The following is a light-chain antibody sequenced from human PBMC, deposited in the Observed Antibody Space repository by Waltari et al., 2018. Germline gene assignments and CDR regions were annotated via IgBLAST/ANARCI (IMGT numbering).Light chain of an antibody. J-gene: IGKJ1*01. CDR1: QDIKND. V-gene: IGKV1-17*01. Sequence: DIQMTQSPSSLSASVGDRVTITCRASQDIKNDLGWYQHKPGKAPKSLIYSASSLESGVPSRFSGSGSGTEFTLTISSLQPEDFATYYCLQHDSYPWTFGQGTRVETK. CDR2: SAS. CDR3: LQHDSYPWT.